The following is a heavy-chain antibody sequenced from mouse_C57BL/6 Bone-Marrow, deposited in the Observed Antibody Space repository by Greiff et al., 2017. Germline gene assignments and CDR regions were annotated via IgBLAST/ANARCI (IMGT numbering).Heavy chain of an antibody. CDR3: AQFSYYYGSPAWFAY. CDR2: IDPEDGVT. V-gene: IGHV14-2*01. J-gene: IGHJ3*01. CDR1: GFNIKDYY. D-gene: IGHD1-1*01. Sequence: VQLQQSGAELVKPGASVKLSCTASGFNIKDYYMHWVKQRTEQGLEWIGRIDPEDGVTKYAPKFQGKATITADTSSNTAYLQLSSLSSEDTAVYYGAQFSYYYGSPAWFAYWGQGTLVTVSA.